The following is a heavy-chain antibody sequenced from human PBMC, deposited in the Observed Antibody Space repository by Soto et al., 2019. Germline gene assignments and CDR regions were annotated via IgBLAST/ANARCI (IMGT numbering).Heavy chain of an antibody. V-gene: IGHV4-34*01. CDR3: ASVGYWGSESYLNDY. D-gene: IGHD3-10*01. CDR1: GGSFSGYY. Sequence: SETLSLTCAVYGGSFSGYYWSWIRQPPGKGLEWIGEINHSGSTNYNPSLKSRVTISVDTSKNQFSLKLSSATAADTAVYYCASVGYWGSESYLNDYWGQGSLVIGSS. J-gene: IGHJ4*02. CDR2: INHSGST.